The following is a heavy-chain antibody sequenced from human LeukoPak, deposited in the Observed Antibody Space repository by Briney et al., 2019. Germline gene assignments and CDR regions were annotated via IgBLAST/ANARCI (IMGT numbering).Heavy chain of an antibody. CDR2: IIPMFGTS. D-gene: IGHD6-6*01. J-gene: IGHJ5*02. V-gene: IGHV1-69*05. Sequence: ASVKVSCKASGGTFSNYAISWVRQAPGQGLEWMGGIIPMFGTSKYAQKFQGRVTITTDESTSTAYTELSSLRSEDTAVYYCARTAESLAVGGATFNWFDPWGQGTPVTVSS. CDR1: GGTFSNYA. CDR3: ARTAESLAVGGATFNWFDP.